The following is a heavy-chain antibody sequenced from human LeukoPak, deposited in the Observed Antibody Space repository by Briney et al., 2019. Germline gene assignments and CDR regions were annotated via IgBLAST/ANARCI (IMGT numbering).Heavy chain of an antibody. Sequence: SETLSLTCTVSGDSISSSSYYWSWIRQPPGKGLEWIGEINHSGSTNYNPSLKSRVTISVDTSKNQFSLKLSSVTAADTAVYYCSSGGYEPGDYWGQGTLVTVSS. V-gene: IGHV4-39*07. CDR2: INHSGST. D-gene: IGHD5-12*01. J-gene: IGHJ4*02. CDR1: GDSISSSSYY. CDR3: SSGGYEPGDY.